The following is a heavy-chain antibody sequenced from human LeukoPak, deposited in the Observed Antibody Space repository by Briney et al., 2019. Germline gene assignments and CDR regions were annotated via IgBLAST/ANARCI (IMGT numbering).Heavy chain of an antibody. V-gene: IGHV3-53*01. CDR1: GFTVSSNY. Sequence: GGSLRLSCAASGFTVSSNYMSWVRQAPGKGLDWVSVIYSGGSTYYADSVKGRFTISRDNSKNTLYLQMNSLRAEDTAVYYCASSDDFWSGYYYFDYWGQGTLVTVSS. CDR3: ASSDDFWSGYYYFDY. CDR2: IYSGGST. D-gene: IGHD3-3*01. J-gene: IGHJ4*02.